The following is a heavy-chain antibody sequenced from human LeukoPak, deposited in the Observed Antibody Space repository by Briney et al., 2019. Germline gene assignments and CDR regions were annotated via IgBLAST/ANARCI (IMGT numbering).Heavy chain of an antibody. CDR3: ARTRGYSGYDYSNY. V-gene: IGHV3-7*01. J-gene: IGHJ4*02. CDR2: IKQDGSEK. D-gene: IGHD5-12*01. CDR1: GFTFSSYW. Sequence: GGSLRLSCAASGFTFSSYWMSWVRQAPGKGLEWVANIKQDGSEKYYVDSVKGRFTISRDNAKNSLYLQMNSLRAEDTAVYYCARTRGYSGYDYSNYWGQGTLVTVSS.